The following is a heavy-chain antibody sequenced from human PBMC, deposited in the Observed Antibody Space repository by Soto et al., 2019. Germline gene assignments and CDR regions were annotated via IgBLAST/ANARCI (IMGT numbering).Heavy chain of an antibody. CDR1: GGTFSSYA. CDR3: ARDGIAAAARPPHYYYGMDV. J-gene: IGHJ6*02. D-gene: IGHD6-13*01. CDR2: IIPIFGTA. Sequence: GASVKVSCKASGGTFSSYAISWVRQAPGQGLEWMGGIIPIFGTAKYAQKFQGRVTITADESTSTAYMELSSLRSEDTAVYYCARDGIAAAARPPHYYYGMDVWGQGTTVTVSS. V-gene: IGHV1-69*13.